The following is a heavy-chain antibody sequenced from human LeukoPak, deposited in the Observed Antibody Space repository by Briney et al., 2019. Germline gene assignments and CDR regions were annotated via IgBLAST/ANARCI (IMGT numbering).Heavy chain of an antibody. D-gene: IGHD3-10*01. CDR2: INPNSGGT. J-gene: IGHJ6*03. V-gene: IGHV1-2*02. CDR1: GYTFTGYY. CDR3: ARHYYGSGIYRHKSEDYYYYMDV. Sequence: ASVKVSCKASGYTFTGYYMHWVRQAPGQGLEWMGWINPNSGGTNYAQKFQGRVTMTRDTSISTAYMELSSLRSEDTAVYYCARHYYGSGIYRHKSEDYYYYMDVWGKGTTVTISS.